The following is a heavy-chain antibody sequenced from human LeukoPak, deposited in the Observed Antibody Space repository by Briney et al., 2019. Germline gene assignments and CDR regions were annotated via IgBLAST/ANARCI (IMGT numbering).Heavy chain of an antibody. V-gene: IGHV4-59*12. CDR1: GGSISSYY. CDR2: IYYSGST. J-gene: IGHJ4*02. Sequence: SETLSLTCTVSGGSISSYYWSWIRQPPGKGLEWIGYIYYSGSTNYNPSLKSRVTMSVDTSKNQFSLKLSSVTAADTAVYYCATLAVAGTGIDYWGQGTLVTVSS. CDR3: ATLAVAGTGIDY. D-gene: IGHD6-19*01.